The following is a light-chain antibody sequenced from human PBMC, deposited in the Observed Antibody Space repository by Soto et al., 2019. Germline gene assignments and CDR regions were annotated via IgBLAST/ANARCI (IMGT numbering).Light chain of an antibody. CDR1: RDIAIY. Sequence: IQLTHSPSSLSASVGDRVTITCRASRDIAIYLAWYQQKPGEAPKXLIYAASTLYGGVPSRFSGSGSGTDLAITITSLQAEDFETYDCQQLRLYPSTFGGGTKVDIK. CDR3: QQLRLYPST. CDR2: AAS. J-gene: IGKJ4*01. V-gene: IGKV1-9*01.